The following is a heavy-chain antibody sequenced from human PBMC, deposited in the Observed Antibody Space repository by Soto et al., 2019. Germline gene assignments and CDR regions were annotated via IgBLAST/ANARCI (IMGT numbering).Heavy chain of an antibody. CDR1: GGTFSSYT. D-gene: IGHD5-12*01. J-gene: IGHJ4*02. CDR2: IIPILGIA. CDR3: ARGPLGCDSFY. Sequence: QVQLVQSGAEVKKPGSSVKVSCKASGGTFSSYTISWVRQAPGQGLEWMGRIIPILGIANYAQKFQGSVTITADKTTSAAYMGLSSLRSEGTAVYACARGPLGCDSFYCGQGTLVTVSS. V-gene: IGHV1-69*02.